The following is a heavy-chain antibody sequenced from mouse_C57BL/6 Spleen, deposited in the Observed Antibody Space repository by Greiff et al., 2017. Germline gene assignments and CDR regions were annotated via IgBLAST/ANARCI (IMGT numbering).Heavy chain of an antibody. D-gene: IGHD1-1*01. CDR3: SRRDYGSSYGGYAMDY. CDR2: IDPSDSYT. CDR1: GYTFTSYW. V-gene: IGHV1-69*01. Sequence: QVQLQQPGAELVMPGASVKLSCKASGYTFTSYWMHWVKQRPGQGLEWIGEIDPSDSYTNYNQKVKGKSTLTVDKSSSTAYMQLSSLTSEDSAVYYCSRRDYGSSYGGYAMDYWGQGTSVTVSS. J-gene: IGHJ4*01.